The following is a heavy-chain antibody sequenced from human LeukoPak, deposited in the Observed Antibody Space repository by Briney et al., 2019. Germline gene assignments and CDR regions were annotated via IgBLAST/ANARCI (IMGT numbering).Heavy chain of an antibody. CDR2: ISGSGGST. Sequence: PGGSLRLSCAASGFTFSSYAMSWVRQAPGKGLEWVSAISGSGGSTYYADSVKGRFTISRDNSKNTLYLQMNSLRAEDTAVYYCAKKSIAVAGPMFDYFDYWGQGTLVTVSS. CDR3: AKKSIAVAGPMFDYFDY. D-gene: IGHD6-19*01. CDR1: GFTFSSYA. J-gene: IGHJ4*02. V-gene: IGHV3-23*01.